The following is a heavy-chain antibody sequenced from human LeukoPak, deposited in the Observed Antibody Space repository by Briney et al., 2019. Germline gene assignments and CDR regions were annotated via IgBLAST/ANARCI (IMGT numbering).Heavy chain of an antibody. Sequence: GGSLRLSCAASGFTFSKYDMNWVRQAPGKGLEWVSYIRSSSSTIYYADSVKGRFTVSRDNAKNSLYLQMSSLRDEDTAAYYCARDQDNAFDSWGQGTLVTVSS. CDR3: ARDQDNAFDS. CDR1: GFTFSKYD. D-gene: IGHD1-1*01. V-gene: IGHV3-48*02. CDR2: IRSSSSTI. J-gene: IGHJ4*02.